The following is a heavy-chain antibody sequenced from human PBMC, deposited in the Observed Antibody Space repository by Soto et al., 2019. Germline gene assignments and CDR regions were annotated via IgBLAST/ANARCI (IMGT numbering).Heavy chain of an antibody. V-gene: IGHV4-31*03. J-gene: IGHJ4*02. CDR3: AKDKHPYSSSSPFDY. CDR1: GGSISSGGYY. D-gene: IGHD6-13*01. Sequence: SETLSLTCTVSGGSISSGGYYWSWIRQHPGKGLEWIGYIYYSGSTYYNPSLKSRVTISVDTSKNQFSLKLSSVTAADTAVYYCAKDKHPYSSSSPFDYWGQGTLVTVSS. CDR2: IYYSGST.